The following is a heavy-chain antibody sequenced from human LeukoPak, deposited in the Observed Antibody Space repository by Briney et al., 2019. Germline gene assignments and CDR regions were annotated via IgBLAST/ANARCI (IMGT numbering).Heavy chain of an antibody. V-gene: IGHV4-34*01. CDR3: ARLYYYDSSGYPKD. CDR2: IYYST. D-gene: IGHD3-22*01. J-gene: IGHJ4*02. Sequence: SETLSLTCAVYGGSFSGYYWSWIRQPPGKGLEWIGSIYYSTYYNPSLKSRVTISVDTSKNQFSLKLSSVTAADTAVYYCARLYYYDSSGYPKDWGQGTLVTVSS. CDR1: GGSFSGYY.